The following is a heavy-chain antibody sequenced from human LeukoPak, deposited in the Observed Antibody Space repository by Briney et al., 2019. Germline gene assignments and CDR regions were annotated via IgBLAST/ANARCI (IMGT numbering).Heavy chain of an antibody. D-gene: IGHD3-16*01. J-gene: IGHJ6*03. CDR3: ARGGGLRWLYYYMDV. CDR2: IYHNGDT. V-gene: IGHV4-38-2*02. CDR1: ASSISSGCF. Sequence: PSETLSLTCTVSASSISSGCFWGWIRQPPGEGLEWIGSIYHNGDTYYTPSLKSRVSISVDTSKNQFSLKLSSVTAADTAVYFCARGGGLRWLYYYMDVWGRGTTVTVSS.